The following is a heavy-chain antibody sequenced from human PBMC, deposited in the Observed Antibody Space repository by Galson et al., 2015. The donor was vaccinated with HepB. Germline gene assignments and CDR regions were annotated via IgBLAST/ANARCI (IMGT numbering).Heavy chain of an antibody. J-gene: IGHJ6*03. CDR2: INRSGST. D-gene: IGHD1-1*01. V-gene: IGHV4-34*01. CDR3: ARTYNWNDVGGAGRNYYMDV. Sequence: SETLSLTCAADAGSLSGYYWSWIRQSPGKGLEWIGEINRSGSTKYNPSLKSRVTISVDTSKDQFSLKLSSVTVADTAVYYCARTYNWNDVGGAGRNYYMDVWGKGTTVTVSS. CDR1: AGSLSGYY.